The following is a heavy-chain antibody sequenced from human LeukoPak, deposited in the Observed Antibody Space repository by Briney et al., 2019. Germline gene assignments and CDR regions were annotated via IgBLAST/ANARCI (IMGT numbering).Heavy chain of an antibody. CDR1: GGSISSSSYY. V-gene: IGHV4-39*02. J-gene: IGHJ6*03. D-gene: IGHD4-23*01. CDR2: IYYSGST. Sequence: SETLSLTCTVSGGSISSSSYYWGWIRQPPGKGLEWIGSIYYSGSTYYNPSLKSRVPISVATPKNHFSLKLSSLTPADTPVYNCARKSGGNYLEYSYMNVGAKGPRVTVSS. CDR3: ARKSGGNYLEYSYMNV.